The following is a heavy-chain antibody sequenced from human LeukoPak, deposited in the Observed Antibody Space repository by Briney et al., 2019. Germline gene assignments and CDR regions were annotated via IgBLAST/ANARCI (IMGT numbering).Heavy chain of an antibody. V-gene: IGHV3-21*01. CDR3: ARDKASSSNLGY. D-gene: IGHD6-13*01. J-gene: IGHJ4*02. CDR1: GFTFSSYS. CDR2: ISSSSSYI. Sequence: GGSLRLSCAASGFTFSSYSMNWVRQAPGKGLEWVSSISSSSSYIYYADSVKGRFTISRDNAKNSLYLQMNSLRAEDTAVYYCARDKASSSNLGYWGQGTLVTVSS.